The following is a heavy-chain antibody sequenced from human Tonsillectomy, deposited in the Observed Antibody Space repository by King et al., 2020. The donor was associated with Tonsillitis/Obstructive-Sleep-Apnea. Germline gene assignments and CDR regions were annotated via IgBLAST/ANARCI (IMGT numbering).Heavy chain of an antibody. CDR2: ISYDGSNK. CDR3: ASECIFDSSSFADAFDI. Sequence: VQLVESGGGVVQPGRSLRLSCAASGFTFSSYTIHWVRQAPGNGLEWVAVISYDGSNKYYTDSVKGRFTISRDNSKNTLDLQMNSLRAEDTAVYYCASECIFDSSSFADAFDIWGQGTMVTVAS. CDR1: GFTFSSYT. J-gene: IGHJ3*02. D-gene: IGHD3-22*01. V-gene: IGHV3-30*04.